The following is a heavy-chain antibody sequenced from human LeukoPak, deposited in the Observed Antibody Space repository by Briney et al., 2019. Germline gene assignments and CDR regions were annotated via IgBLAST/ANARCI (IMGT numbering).Heavy chain of an antibody. CDR3: ARQIAVVEPTDPNWFDS. CDR2: IFYSGRT. CDR1: GVSISSSSHY. V-gene: IGHV4-39*07. Sequence: SETLSLTCSVSGVSISSSSHYWGWIRQPPGKGLEWIGSIFYSGRTYYTPSLKSRDTMSLDTSKNQFSLRLTSVTAADTAVYYCARQIAVVEPTDPNWFDSWGQGTLVTVSS. J-gene: IGHJ5*01. D-gene: IGHD2-21*01.